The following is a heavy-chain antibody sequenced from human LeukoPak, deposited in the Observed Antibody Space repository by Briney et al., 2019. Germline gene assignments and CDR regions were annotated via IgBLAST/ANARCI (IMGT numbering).Heavy chain of an antibody. D-gene: IGHD3-10*01. V-gene: IGHV1-8*02. CDR1: GYTFTTYD. Sequence: GASVKVSCKASGYTFTTYDISWVRQATGQGLEWMGWMNPNNGNTGYAQKFQGRVTLTRDPSTGTAYMELSSLRSDDTAVYYCARTGDTVVRGVLTRIHRKFYYYMDVWGKGTTVIVSS. J-gene: IGHJ6*03. CDR2: MNPNNGNT. CDR3: ARTGDTVVRGVLTRIHRKFYYYMDV.